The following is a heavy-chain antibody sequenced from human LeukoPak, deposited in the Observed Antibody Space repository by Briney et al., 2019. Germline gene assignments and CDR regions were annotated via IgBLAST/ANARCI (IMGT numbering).Heavy chain of an antibody. CDR2: ITSSSYT. D-gene: IGHD3-22*01. CDR3: ARDAGGYYPDY. Sequence: GGSLRLSCAASGFTFSSYAMGWVRQAPGKGLEWVSYITSSSYTNYADSVKGRFTISRDNAKNSLYLQMNSLRPEDTAVYYCARDAGGYYPDYWGQGTLVTVSS. J-gene: IGHJ4*02. V-gene: IGHV3-21*05. CDR1: GFTFSSYA.